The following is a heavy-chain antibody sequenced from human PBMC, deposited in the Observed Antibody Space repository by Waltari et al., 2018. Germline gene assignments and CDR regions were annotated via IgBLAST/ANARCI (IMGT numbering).Heavy chain of an antibody. CDR3: ARWEYCGGDCYTGAFDI. J-gene: IGHJ3*02. Sequence: QLQLQESGPGLVRPSETLSLTCTVSGGSISSSSYDWGWIRPPPGKGLVWIGSIYYSGSTYHNPSLKSRVTISVDTSKNQFSLKLSSVTAADTAVYYCARWEYCGGDCYTGAFDIWGQGTMVTVSS. D-gene: IGHD2-21*01. V-gene: IGHV4-39*07. CDR1: GGSISSSSYD. CDR2: IYYSGST.